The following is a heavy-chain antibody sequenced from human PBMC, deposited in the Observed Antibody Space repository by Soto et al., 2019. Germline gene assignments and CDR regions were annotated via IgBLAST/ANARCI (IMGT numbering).Heavy chain of an antibody. Sequence: SETLSLTCAVYGGSFSGYYWSWIRQPPGKGLEWIGEINHSGSTNYNPSLKSRVTISVDTSKNQFSLKLSSVTAADTAVYYCARVGRGYSYGATDYWGQGTMVT. CDR2: INHSGST. V-gene: IGHV4-34*01. CDR3: ARVGRGYSYGATDY. CDR1: GGSFSGYY. J-gene: IGHJ4*02. D-gene: IGHD5-18*01.